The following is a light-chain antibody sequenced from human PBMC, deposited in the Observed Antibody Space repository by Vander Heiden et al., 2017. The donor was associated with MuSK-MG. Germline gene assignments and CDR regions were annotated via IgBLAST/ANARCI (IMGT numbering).Light chain of an antibody. CDR1: QSVSNY. Sequence: VLSQPPAKRALYPGERATLSCRASQSVSNYLAWYQQKPGKAHRLLIDEEYSRATGGPARFSGSGSGTDFTLTISSLEPEDFAVYYCQQRNNWPDTFGQGTKLESK. CDR2: EEY. J-gene: IGKJ2*01. V-gene: IGKV3-11*01. CDR3: QQRNNWPDT.